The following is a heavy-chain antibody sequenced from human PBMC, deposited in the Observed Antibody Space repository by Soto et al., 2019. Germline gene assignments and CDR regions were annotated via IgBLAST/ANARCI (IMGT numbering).Heavy chain of an antibody. Sequence: EVQLVESGGGLVQPGGSLKLSCAASGFTFSGSAMHWVRQASGKGLEWVVCIRSKANSYATAYAASVKGRFTIPREDSKNTAYLQMNSLKTEDTAVDYSTFHYRYKWNYHGYWGQGTLVTVSS. CDR1: GFTFSGSA. CDR2: IRSKANSYAT. D-gene: IGHD1-20*01. V-gene: IGHV3-73*01. J-gene: IGHJ4*02. CDR3: TFHYRYKWNYHGY.